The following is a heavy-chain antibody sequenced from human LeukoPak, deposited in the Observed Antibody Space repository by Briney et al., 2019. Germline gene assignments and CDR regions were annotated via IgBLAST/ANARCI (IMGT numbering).Heavy chain of an antibody. Sequence: SVKVSCKASGGTFSSYAISWVRQAPGQGLEWMGGIIPIFGTANYAQRFQGRVTITTDESTSTAYMELSSLRSEDTAVYYCARVVDGDYGPYFDYWGQGTLVTVSS. J-gene: IGHJ4*02. CDR1: GGTFSSYA. V-gene: IGHV1-69*05. CDR3: ARVVDGDYGPYFDY. D-gene: IGHD4-17*01. CDR2: IIPIFGTA.